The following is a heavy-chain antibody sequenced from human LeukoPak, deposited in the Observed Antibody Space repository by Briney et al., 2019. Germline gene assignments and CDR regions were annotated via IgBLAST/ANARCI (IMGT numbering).Heavy chain of an antibody. D-gene: IGHD3-22*01. V-gene: IGHV3-30*18. J-gene: IGHJ4*01. Sequence: PGGSLRLSCAASGFTFSYYSMNWVRQAPGKGLEWVAVISYDGSNQYYADTVKGRFTISRDKSKNTLYLQMNSLRAEDTAVYYCAKDRLGALYYYDSSGYYRFDYWGQGTLVTVSS. CDR3: AKDRLGALYYYDSSGYYRFDY. CDR2: ISYDGSNQ. CDR1: GFTFSYYS.